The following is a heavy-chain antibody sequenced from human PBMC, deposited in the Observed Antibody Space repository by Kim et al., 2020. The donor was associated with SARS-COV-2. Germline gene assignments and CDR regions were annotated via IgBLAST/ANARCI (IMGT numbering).Heavy chain of an antibody. J-gene: IGHJ6*02. CDR2: ISYDGSNK. Sequence: GGSLRLSCAASGFTFSSYGMHWVRQAPGKGLEWVAVISYDGSNKYYADSVKGRFTISRDNSKNTLYLQMNSLRAEDTAVYYCAKDSGYTNYYHGMDVWGQGTTVTVSS. CDR1: GFTFSSYG. D-gene: IGHD6-25*01. V-gene: IGHV3-30*18. CDR3: AKDSGYTNYYHGMDV.